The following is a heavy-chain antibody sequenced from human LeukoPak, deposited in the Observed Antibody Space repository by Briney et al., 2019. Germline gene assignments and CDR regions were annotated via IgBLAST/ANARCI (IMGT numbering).Heavy chain of an antibody. CDR1: GYTFNNYG. CDR2: ISGYNDNT. Sequence: ASVKASCKAYGYTFNNYGFSWVRQAPGQGLEWMGWISGYNDNTKYVEKFQGRVTMTTDTSTSTAYMELRSLRSDDTAVYYCARVAGRSIVGAENWFDSWGQGTLVTVSS. D-gene: IGHD1-26*01. V-gene: IGHV1-18*01. CDR3: ARVAGRSIVGAENWFDS. J-gene: IGHJ5*01.